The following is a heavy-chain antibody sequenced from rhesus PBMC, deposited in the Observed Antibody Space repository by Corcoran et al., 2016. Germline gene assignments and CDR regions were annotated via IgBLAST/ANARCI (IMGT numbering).Heavy chain of an antibody. J-gene: IGHJ4*01. V-gene: IGHV3S5*01. CDR1: GFTFRSSA. D-gene: IGHD5-42*01. Sequence: EVQLVESGGGLVQPGGSLRLSCAASGFTFRSSAMTWVRPAPGKGLEWVSYITNDGGSTYYADSVKGRFTISRDNSKNTLSLQMNSLRAEDTAVYYCAKDRGIQWVEDFDYWGQGVLVTVSS. CDR2: ITNDGGST. CDR3: AKDRGIQWVEDFDY.